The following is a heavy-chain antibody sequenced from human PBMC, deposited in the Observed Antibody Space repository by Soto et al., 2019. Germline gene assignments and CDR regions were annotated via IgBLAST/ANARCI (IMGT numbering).Heavy chain of an antibody. V-gene: IGHV3-74*01. CDR3: GRGSGPRGRHY. J-gene: IGHJ4*02. Sequence: PGGSLRLSCAASGFIFSDYWMHWVRQAPGKGLVWVARINGDVTTTYVDSVKGRFTISRDNAKNMMYLQMNSLRVDDTAMYYCGRGSGPRGRHYWGQGKWVTVSS. CDR2: INGDVTT. D-gene: IGHD6-25*01. CDR1: GFIFSDYW.